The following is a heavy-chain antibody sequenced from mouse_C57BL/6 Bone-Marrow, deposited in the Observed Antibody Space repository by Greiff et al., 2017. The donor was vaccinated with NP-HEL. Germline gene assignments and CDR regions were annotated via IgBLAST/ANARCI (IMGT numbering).Heavy chain of an antibody. CDR1: GYTFTSYW. CDR2: IHPNSGST. CDR3: AKREDGYYPYAMDY. Sequence: QVQLQQPGAELVKPGASVKLSCKASGYTFTSYWMHWVKQRPGQGLEWIGMIHPNSGSTNYNEKFKSKATLTVDKSSSTAYMQLSSLTSEDSAVYYCAKREDGYYPYAMDYWGQGTSVTVSS. D-gene: IGHD2-3*01. J-gene: IGHJ4*01. V-gene: IGHV1-64*01.